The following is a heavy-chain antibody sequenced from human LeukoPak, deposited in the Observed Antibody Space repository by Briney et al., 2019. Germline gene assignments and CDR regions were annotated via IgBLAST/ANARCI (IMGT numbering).Heavy chain of an antibody. D-gene: IGHD2-2*01. CDR2: INPNSGGT. Sequence: GASVKVSCKASGYTFTDCYMHWVRQAPAQGLEWMGCINPNSGGTKYGKKFQGRVTMTRATSSSTAYMELSRLKSDDTAVYSCAKEEPSGSSPSCCSGLGYWGQGTLVTVSS. J-gene: IGHJ4*02. CDR3: AKEEPSGSSPSCCSGLGY. CDR1: GYTFTDCY. V-gene: IGHV1-2*02.